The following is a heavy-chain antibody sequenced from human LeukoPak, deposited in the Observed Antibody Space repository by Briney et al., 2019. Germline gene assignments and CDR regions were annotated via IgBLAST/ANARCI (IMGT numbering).Heavy chain of an antibody. V-gene: IGHV4-59*01. CDR3: ARHGGRGGTNDY. D-gene: IGHD1-26*01. CDR2: IYNNGNT. CDR1: GDSISSYY. J-gene: IGHJ4*02. Sequence: SETLSLTCTVSGDSISSYYWSWIRQPPGKRLEWVGHIYNNGNTKYNPSLKSRVTMSGDTSKNQLSLNLSSVIAADTAVYYCARHGGRGGTNDYWGQGTLVTVSS.